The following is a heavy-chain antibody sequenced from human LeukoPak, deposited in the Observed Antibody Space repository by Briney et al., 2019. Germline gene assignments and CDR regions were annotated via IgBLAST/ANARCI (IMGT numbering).Heavy chain of an antibody. CDR1: GYTFTGYY. Sequence: GASVKVSCKASGYTFTGYYMHWVRQAPGQGLEWMGWINPNSGGTNYAQKFQGRVTMTRDTSISTAYMELSRLRSDDTAVYYCARGDTAMVLYFDLWGRGTLVTVSS. CDR3: ARGDTAMVLYFDL. V-gene: IGHV1-2*02. J-gene: IGHJ2*01. CDR2: INPNSGGT. D-gene: IGHD5-18*01.